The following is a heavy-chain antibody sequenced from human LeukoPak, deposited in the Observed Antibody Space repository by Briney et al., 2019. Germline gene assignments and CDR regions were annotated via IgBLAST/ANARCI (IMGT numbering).Heavy chain of an antibody. CDR2: INHSGNT. CDR3: AIGVRSYRSSWYPY. V-gene: IGHV4-34*01. J-gene: IGHJ1*01. D-gene: IGHD6-13*01. Sequence: SETLSLTCAVYGGSFSDYYWTWIRQSPGKGLEWIGEINHSGNTNFSPSLKSRVTISVDTSKNQFSLNLTSVTAADTAVYYCAIGVRSYRSSWYPYWGQGNLVIVSS. CDR1: GGSFSDYY.